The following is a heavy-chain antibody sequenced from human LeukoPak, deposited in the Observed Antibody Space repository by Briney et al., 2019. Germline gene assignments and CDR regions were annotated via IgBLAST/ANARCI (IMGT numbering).Heavy chain of an antibody. CDR3: ARRGQKTYYDFWSGYPSDWYFDL. CDR2: INHSGST. CDR1: GGSISGYY. V-gene: IGHV4-34*01. J-gene: IGHJ2*01. Sequence: SSETLSLTCTVSGGSISGYYWSWIRQPPGKGLEWIGEINHSGSTNYNPSLKSRVTISVDTSKNQFSLKLSSVTAADTAVYYCARRGQKTYYDFWSGYPSDWYFDLWGRGTLVTVSS. D-gene: IGHD3-3*01.